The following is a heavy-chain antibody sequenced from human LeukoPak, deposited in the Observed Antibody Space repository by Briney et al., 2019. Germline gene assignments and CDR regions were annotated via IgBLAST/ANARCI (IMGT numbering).Heavy chain of an antibody. CDR1: GYTFTSYY. V-gene: IGHV1-8*03. CDR2: MNPTSGNT. D-gene: IGHD4-23*01. CDR3: TRLGYGGNSEGC. J-gene: IGHJ4*02. Sequence: ASVKVSCKASGYTFTSYYMHWVRQAAGQGLEWMGWMNPTSGNTGYAQKFQGRVTITRNTSISTAYMELSSLRYEDTAVYYCTRLGYGGNSEGCWGQGTLVTVSS.